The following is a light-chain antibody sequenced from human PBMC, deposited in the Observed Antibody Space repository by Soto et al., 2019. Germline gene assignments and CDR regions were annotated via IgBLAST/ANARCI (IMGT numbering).Light chain of an antibody. J-gene: IGKJ1*01. V-gene: IGKV1-5*03. CDR1: QSISFW. CDR2: KAS. CDR3: QHYQSYLWT. Sequence: DIPMTQSPSTLSASVGDRVTITCRANQSISFWLAWYQQKPGKAPKVLIYKASTLESGVPSRFSGSGSGTEFTLTINGLQPDDFATYYCQHYQSYLWTFGQGTKVEVK.